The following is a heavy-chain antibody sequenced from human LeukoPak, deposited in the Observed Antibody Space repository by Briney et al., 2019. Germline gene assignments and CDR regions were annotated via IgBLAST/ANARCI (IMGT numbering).Heavy chain of an antibody. CDR2: IIPIFGTA. Sequence: SVKVSCKASGGTFSSYAISWVRLAPGQGLEWMGGIIPIFGTANYAQKFQGRVTITADESTSTAYMELSSLRSEDTAVYYCARADYYDSSGYSIYFDYWGQGTLVTVSS. V-gene: IGHV1-69*13. J-gene: IGHJ4*02. CDR1: GGTFSSYA. CDR3: ARADYYDSSGYSIYFDY. D-gene: IGHD3-22*01.